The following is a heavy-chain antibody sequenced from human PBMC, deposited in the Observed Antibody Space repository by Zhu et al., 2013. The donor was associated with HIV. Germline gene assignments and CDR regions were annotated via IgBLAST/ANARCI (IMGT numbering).Heavy chain of an antibody. CDR1: GYTFTGYF. J-gene: IGHJ4*02. CDR3: ARGGXFDY. CDR2: MNPYNGAT. V-gene: IGHV1-2*02. Sequence: QVQLVQSGAEVKKPGASMKVSCKTSGYTFTGYFIHWVRQAPRQGLEWMGWMNPYNGATNYAQNFQGRVSLTRDTSITTAYMELNSLISDDTAVYYCARGGXFDYWGQGSLVTVSS.